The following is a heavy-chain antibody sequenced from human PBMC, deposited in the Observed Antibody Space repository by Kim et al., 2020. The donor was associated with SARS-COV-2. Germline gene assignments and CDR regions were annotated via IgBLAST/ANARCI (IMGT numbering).Heavy chain of an antibody. CDR1: GFAFSNYI. J-gene: IGHJ3*02. CDR2: ISYDGNNE. D-gene: IGHD3-22*01. CDR3: ARELYYSYSSGRIGGSFDI. V-gene: IGHV3-30*04. Sequence: GGSLRLSCAASGFAFSNYILQWVRQAPGKGLEWVAAISYDGNNEYYADSMKGRFTISRDNSKNTIFLQLNSLRAEDTATYYCARELYYSYSSGRIGGSFDIWGQGTMVTVSS.